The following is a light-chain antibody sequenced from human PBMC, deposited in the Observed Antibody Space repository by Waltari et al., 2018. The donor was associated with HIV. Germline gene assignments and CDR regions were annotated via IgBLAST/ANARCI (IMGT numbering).Light chain of an antibody. CDR2: KDT. CDR1: ALPKQY. V-gene: IGLV3-25*03. CDR3: QSEDRSATYVI. J-gene: IGLJ2*01. Sequence: SSELTQPPSVSVFPGQTARITCSGDALPKQYAYWYQQKPGQAPLLVIYKDTDRPSGIPERFSGSSSGTTVTLTISGVQAEDEADYYCQSEDRSATYVIFGGGNKLTVL.